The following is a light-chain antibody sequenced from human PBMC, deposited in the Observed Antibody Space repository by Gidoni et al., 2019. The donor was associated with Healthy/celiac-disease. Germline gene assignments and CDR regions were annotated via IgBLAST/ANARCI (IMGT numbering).Light chain of an antibody. CDR2: LGS. J-gene: IGKJ1*01. CDR3: MQALQTPPT. V-gene: IGKV2-28*01. Sequence: DIVMTQSPLSLPVTPGEPASISCSSSQSLLHSNGYNYLDWYLQKPGQSPQPLNYLGSNRASGVPDRFSGSGSGTDFTLKISRVEAEDVGVYYCMQALQTPPTFGQGTKVEIK. CDR1: QSLLHSNGYNY.